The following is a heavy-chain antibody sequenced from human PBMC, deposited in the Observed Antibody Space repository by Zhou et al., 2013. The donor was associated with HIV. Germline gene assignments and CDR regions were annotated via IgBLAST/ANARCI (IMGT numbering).Heavy chain of an antibody. D-gene: IGHD2-8*01. J-gene: IGHJ3*02. Sequence: QVQLVQSGADVKKPGASVKVSCKASGGTFSSYAISWVRQAPGQGLEWMGGIIPIFGTANYAQKFQGRVTITADESTSTAYMELSSLRSEDTAVYYCARVDCTNGVCEGNAFDIWGQGDNGHRLF. CDR1: GGTFSSYA. CDR2: IIPIFGTA. V-gene: IGHV1-69*01. CDR3: ARVDCTNGVCEGNAFDI.